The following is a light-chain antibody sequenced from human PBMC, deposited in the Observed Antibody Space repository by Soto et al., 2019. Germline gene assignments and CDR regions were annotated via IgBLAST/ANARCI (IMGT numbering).Light chain of an antibody. V-gene: IGKV3-15*01. CDR1: QSVSSN. Sequence: EIVMTQSPATLSVSPGERATLSCRASQSVSSNLAWYRQKPGQAPRLLIYGASTRATGIPARISGSGSGTEFTITISSLQSEDFAVYYCQQYDNWPPLTFGGGTKVEIK. CDR2: GAS. CDR3: QQYDNWPPLT. J-gene: IGKJ4*01.